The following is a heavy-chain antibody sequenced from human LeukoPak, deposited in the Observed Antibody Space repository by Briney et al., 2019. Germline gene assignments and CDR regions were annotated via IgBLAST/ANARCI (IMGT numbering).Heavy chain of an antibody. CDR3: TRDRYIMSSAFGY. Sequence: SGGSLRLSCAASGFTFSSYEMNWVRQAPGKGLEWVSYISTSSTIVYYAESVKGGYTISRDTAQTSLYLQMKSLRAEDTAVCYCTRDRYIMSSAFGYWGQGTLVTVSS. V-gene: IGHV3-48*03. CDR2: ISTSSTIV. J-gene: IGHJ4*02. D-gene: IGHD3-16*02. CDR1: GFTFSSYE.